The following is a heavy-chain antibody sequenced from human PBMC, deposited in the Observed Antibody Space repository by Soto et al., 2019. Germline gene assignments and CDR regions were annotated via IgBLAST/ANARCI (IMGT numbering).Heavy chain of an antibody. J-gene: IGHJ5*02. CDR2: ISAYNGNT. V-gene: IGHV1-18*01. CDR3: ARVVGAIGHWFDP. Sequence: QGQLEQSGAEVKKPGASVKVSCKASGYTFTSYGISWVRQAPRQGLEWMGRISAYNGNTDYAQKLQGRVTMTTDTSPSTAYVELRSPRSDDTAVYYCARVVGAIGHWFDPWGQGTLVTVSS. D-gene: IGHD1-26*01. CDR1: GYTFTSYG.